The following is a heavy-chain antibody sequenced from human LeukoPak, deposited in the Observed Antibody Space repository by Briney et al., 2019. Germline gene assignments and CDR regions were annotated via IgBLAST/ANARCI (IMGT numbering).Heavy chain of an antibody. V-gene: IGHV1-18*01. CDR1: GYTFTSYS. Sequence: ASVKVSCKASGYTFTSYSVNWVRQAPGQGLEWMGWISPFHGNTNYAQKFQGRVTMTTDTSTSTVYMELSSLRSEDTAVYYCATLGFQVRGIDFDYWGQGTLVTVSS. D-gene: IGHD3-10*01. J-gene: IGHJ4*02. CDR2: ISPFHGNT. CDR3: ATLGFQVRGIDFDY.